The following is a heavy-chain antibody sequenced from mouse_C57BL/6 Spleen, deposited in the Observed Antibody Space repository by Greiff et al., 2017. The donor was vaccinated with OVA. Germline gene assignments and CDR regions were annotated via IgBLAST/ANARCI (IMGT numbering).Heavy chain of an antibody. CDR3: ELTVYYYAMDY. D-gene: IGHD4-1*01. Sequence: EVQLQQSGPELVKPGASVKISCKASGYTFTDYYMNWVKQSHGKSLEWIGDINPNNGGTSYNQKFKGKATLTVDKSSSTAYMELRSLTPEDSAVYYCELTVYYYAMDYGGQGTSVTVSS. CDR1: GYTFTDYY. V-gene: IGHV1-26*01. J-gene: IGHJ4*01. CDR2: INPNNGGT.